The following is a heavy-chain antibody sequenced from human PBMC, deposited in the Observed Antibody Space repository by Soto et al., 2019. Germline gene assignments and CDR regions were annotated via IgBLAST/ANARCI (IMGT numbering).Heavy chain of an antibody. CDR3: ARVAYYDILTGYPLFDY. CDR1: GYTFTGYY. CDR2: INPNSGGT. D-gene: IGHD3-9*01. Sequence: ASVKVSCKASGYTFTGYYMHWVRQAPGQGLEWMGWINPNSGGTNYAQKFQGRVTISRDTSISTAYMDLSRLGSDDTAIYYCARVAYYDILTGYPLFDYWGQGTLVTVS. J-gene: IGHJ4*02. V-gene: IGHV1-2*02.